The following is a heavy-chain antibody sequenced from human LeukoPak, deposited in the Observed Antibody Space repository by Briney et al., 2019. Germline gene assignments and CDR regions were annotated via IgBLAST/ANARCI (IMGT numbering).Heavy chain of an antibody. J-gene: IGHJ4*02. Sequence: AGRSLRLSCTASGFTFGDYAMSWVRQAPGKGLEWVGFIRSKTYDGTTEYAASVKGRFTISRDDSKRIAYLQMNSLKTDDTAVYYCTRVWLQYFDYWGQGTLITVSS. CDR2: IRSKTYDGTT. V-gene: IGHV3-49*04. D-gene: IGHD5-24*01. CDR3: TRVWLQYFDY. CDR1: GFTFGDYA.